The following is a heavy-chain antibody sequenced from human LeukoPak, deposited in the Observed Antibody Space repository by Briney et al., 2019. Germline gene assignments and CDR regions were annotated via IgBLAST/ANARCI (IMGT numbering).Heavy chain of an antibody. D-gene: IGHD6-19*01. J-gene: IGHJ4*02. V-gene: IGHV4-59*08. Sequence: SETLSLTCTVSGGSISSYYWSWIRQPPRKGLEWIGYIYYSGSTNYNPSLKSRVTISVDTSKNQFSLKLSSVTAADTAVYYCARSQWLGHFDYWGQGTLVTVSS. CDR3: ARSQWLGHFDY. CDR1: GGSISSYY. CDR2: IYYSGST.